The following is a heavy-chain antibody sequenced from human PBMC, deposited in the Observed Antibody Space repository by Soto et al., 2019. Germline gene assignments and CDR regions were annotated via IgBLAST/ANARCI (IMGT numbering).Heavy chain of an antibody. CDR3: ARDRDDILTGYYFAINYYGMDV. Sequence: ASVKVSCKASGYTFTSYYMHWVRQAPGQGLEWMGIINPSGGSTSYAQKFQGRVTMTRDTSTSTVYMELSSLRSEDTAVFYCARDRDDILTGYYFAINYYGMDVWGQGTTVTVSS. CDR1: GYTFTSYY. CDR2: INPSGGST. D-gene: IGHD3-9*01. V-gene: IGHV1-46*01. J-gene: IGHJ6*02.